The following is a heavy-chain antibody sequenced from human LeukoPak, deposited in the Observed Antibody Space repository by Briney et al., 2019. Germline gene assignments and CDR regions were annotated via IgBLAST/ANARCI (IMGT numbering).Heavy chain of an antibody. D-gene: IGHD3-22*01. CDR3: AREVSEGFDF. CDR1: GFTFSGYS. J-gene: IGHJ4*02. CDR2: FGTRSTSV. V-gene: IGHV3-21*01. Sequence: GGSLRLFCTASGFTFSGYSMNWIRQAPGKGLEWVSSFGTRSTSVYHAGSVKGRFAISRDNAKNSLYLQMNSLRAEDTALYYCAREVSEGFDFWGQGTLVTVSS.